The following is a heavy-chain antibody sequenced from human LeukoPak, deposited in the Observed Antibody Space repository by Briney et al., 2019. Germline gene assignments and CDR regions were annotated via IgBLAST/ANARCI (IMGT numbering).Heavy chain of an antibody. D-gene: IGHD5-12*01. CDR3: ARGKWLRSSFDY. CDR2: INHSGST. J-gene: IGHJ4*02. Sequence: SEALSLTCAVYGGSFSGYYWSWIRQPPGKGLEWIGEINHSGSTNYNPSLKSRVTISVDTSKNQFSLKLSSVTAADTAVYYCARGKWLRSSFDYWGQGTLVTVSS. V-gene: IGHV4-34*01. CDR1: GGSFSGYY.